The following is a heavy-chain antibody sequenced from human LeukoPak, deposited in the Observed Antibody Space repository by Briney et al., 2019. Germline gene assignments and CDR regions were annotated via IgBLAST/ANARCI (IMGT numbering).Heavy chain of an antibody. CDR2: IYYSGST. CDR3: AKEAIVVVPAAILRYYYYYYMDV. J-gene: IGHJ6*03. V-gene: IGHV4-39*01. Sequence: SETLSLTCTVSGGSISSSSYYWGWIRQPPGKGLEWIGRIYYSGSTYYNPSLKSRVTISVDTSKNQFSLKLSSVTAADTAVYYCAKEAIVVVPAAILRYYYYYYMDVWGKGTTVTVSS. D-gene: IGHD2-2*02. CDR1: GGSISSSSYY.